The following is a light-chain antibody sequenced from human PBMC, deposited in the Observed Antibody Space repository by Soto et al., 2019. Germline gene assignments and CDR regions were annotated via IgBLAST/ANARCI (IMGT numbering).Light chain of an antibody. V-gene: IGKV1-39*01. Sequence: DIQMTQSPSSLSASVGDRVTITCRASQSISSYLNWYQQKPGKAPKLLIYAASSLQSGVPSRFSCSGSGTDFTLTISSLQPEDFATYYCQQSYRFGQGTKVEIK. CDR1: QSISSY. CDR3: QQSYR. J-gene: IGKJ1*01. CDR2: AAS.